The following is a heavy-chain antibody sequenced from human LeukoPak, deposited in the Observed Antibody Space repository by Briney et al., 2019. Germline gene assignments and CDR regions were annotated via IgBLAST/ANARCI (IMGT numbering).Heavy chain of an antibody. CDR2: VYYSGST. Sequence: SQTLSLTCTVSGGSISSGGYYWSWIRQHPGKGLEWIGYVYYSGSTYYNPSLKSRVTISVDTSKNQFSLKLSSVTAADTAAYYCARGGASSSSPQFDLWGRGTLVTVSS. D-gene: IGHD6-6*01. CDR3: ARGGASSSSPQFDL. CDR1: GGSISSGGYY. J-gene: IGHJ2*01. V-gene: IGHV4-31*03.